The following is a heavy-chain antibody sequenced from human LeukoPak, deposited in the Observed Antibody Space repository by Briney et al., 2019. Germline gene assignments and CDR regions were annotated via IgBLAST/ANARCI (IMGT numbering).Heavy chain of an antibody. D-gene: IGHD3-22*01. CDR3: ARLKYYYDSSGYRAEYFQH. CDR2: TYISGST. V-gene: IGHV4-61*02. Sequence: SETLSLTCTVSGGSITSGTYYWSWIRQPAGKALEWIGRTYISGSTNYNPSLKSRVTISVYTSKNQFSLKLSSVTAADTAVYYCARLKYYYDSSGYRAEYFQHWGQGTLVTVSS. J-gene: IGHJ1*01. CDR1: GGSITSGTYY.